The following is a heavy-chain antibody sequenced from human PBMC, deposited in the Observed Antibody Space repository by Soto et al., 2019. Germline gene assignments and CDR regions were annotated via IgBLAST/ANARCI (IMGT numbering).Heavy chain of an antibody. Sequence: KASETLSLTCAVYSGSFSCYYWSWIRQPPGKGLEWIGEVNHSGSTNYNPSLKSRVTISVDTSKNQFFLKLISVTAADTAVYYCATVRQQYFPNGLDPWGQGTLVTVSS. CDR3: ATVRQQYFPNGLDP. J-gene: IGHJ5*02. D-gene: IGHD6-13*01. V-gene: IGHV4-34*01. CDR2: VNHSGST. CDR1: SGSFSCYY.